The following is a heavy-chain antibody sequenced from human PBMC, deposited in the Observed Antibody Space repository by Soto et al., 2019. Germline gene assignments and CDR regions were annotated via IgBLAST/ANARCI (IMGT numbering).Heavy chain of an antibody. V-gene: IGHV4-39*01. J-gene: IGHJ4*02. D-gene: IGHD3-10*01. CDR1: GGSISSSTYY. CDR3: ASYGSGSYKYYFDS. Sequence: PSETLSLTCTVSGGSISSSTYYWGWIRQPPGKGLEWIGNIFYSGATYYNPSLKSRVTVSVDTSKNQFSLKLSSVTAADTAVYYCASYGSGSYKYYFDSWGQGAPVTVSS. CDR2: IFYSGAT.